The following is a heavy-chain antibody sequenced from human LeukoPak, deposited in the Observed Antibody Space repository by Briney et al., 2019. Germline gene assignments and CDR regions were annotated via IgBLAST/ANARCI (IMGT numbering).Heavy chain of an antibody. CDR3: AREGVTKYYFDY. CDR1: GGSISSTNYY. CDR2: FYYSGST. J-gene: IGHJ4*02. Sequence: PSETLSLTCTVPGGSISSTNYYWGCIRQPPGKGLEWIGSFYYSGSTYYNPSLKSRVTISVDRSMNQFYLRMSSVTAADTAVYYCAREGVTKYYFDYWGQGTLVTVSS. D-gene: IGHD4-11*01. V-gene: IGHV4-39*07.